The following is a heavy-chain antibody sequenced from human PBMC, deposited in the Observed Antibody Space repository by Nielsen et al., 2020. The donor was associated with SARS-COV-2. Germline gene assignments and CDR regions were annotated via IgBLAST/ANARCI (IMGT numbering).Heavy chain of an antibody. J-gene: IGHJ3*02. Sequence: SEPLSLTCTVSGGSISSGGYYWNWVRQPPGKGLEWIGYIYYSGTTYYNPSHESRATISVATSKSQFSLKLRSVTAADTAVYYCARATMTDADAFDIWGQGAMVTVSS. CDR2: IYYSGTT. CDR1: GGSISSGGYY. V-gene: IGHV4-30-4*01. CDR3: ARATMTDADAFDI. D-gene: IGHD4-17*01.